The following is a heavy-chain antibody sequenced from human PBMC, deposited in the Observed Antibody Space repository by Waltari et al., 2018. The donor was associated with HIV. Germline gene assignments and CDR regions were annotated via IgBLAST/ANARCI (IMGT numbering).Heavy chain of an antibody. D-gene: IGHD3-10*01. CDR3: ARDDRFPAYGSGTGVSFDH. Sequence: IQLVQSGAEVKTPGATVTVSCTASGYTFTNFDVSLVRQAPGQGLRWMGWIGMKRGNTNYAQKFQGRVTITADTSTDTSYLEVTNLRSDDTAVYFCARDDRFPAYGSGTGVSFDHWGQGTRLNVSS. J-gene: IGHJ4*02. V-gene: IGHV1-18*01. CDR1: GYTFTNFD. CDR2: IGMKRGNT.